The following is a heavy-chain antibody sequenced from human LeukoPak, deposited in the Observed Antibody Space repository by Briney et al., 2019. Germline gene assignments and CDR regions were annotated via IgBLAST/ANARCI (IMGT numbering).Heavy chain of an antibody. CDR2: INPSGGST. Sequence: ASVKLSCKASGYTFTSYYMHWVRQAPGQRLEWRGIINPSGGSTSYAQKFQGRVTMTRDMSTSTVYMELSSLRSEDTAVYYCARGRLAELDYYYYMDVWGKGTTVTVSS. J-gene: IGHJ6*03. V-gene: IGHV1-46*01. CDR1: GYTFTSYY. D-gene: IGHD6-19*01. CDR3: ARGRLAELDYYYYMDV.